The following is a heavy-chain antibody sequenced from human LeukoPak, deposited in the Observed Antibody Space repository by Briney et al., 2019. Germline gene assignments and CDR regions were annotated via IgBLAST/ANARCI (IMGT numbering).Heavy chain of an antibody. J-gene: IGHJ4*02. Sequence: PGRSLRLSCAASGFTFSSYGMHWVRQAPGKGLEWVAVISYDGSNKYYADSVKGRFTISRDNSKNTLYLQMNSLRAEDTAVYYCAKDYGSAYFGYWAREPWSPSPQ. V-gene: IGHV3-30*18. CDR2: ISYDGSNK. D-gene: IGHD3-10*01. CDR3: AKDYGSAYFGY. CDR1: GFTFSSYG.